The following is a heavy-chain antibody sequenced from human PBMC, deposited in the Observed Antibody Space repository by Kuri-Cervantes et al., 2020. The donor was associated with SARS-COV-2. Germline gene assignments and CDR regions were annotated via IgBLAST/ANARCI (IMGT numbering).Heavy chain of an antibody. CDR3: ARLPSNYDILTGYYYYYGMDV. J-gene: IGHJ6*02. CDR2: ISAYNGNT. Sequence: ASVKVSCKASGYTFTSYGISWVRQAPGQGLEWMGWISAYNGNTNYAQKLQGRVTMTTDTSMSTAYMELRSLRSDDTAVYYCARLPSNYDILTGYYYYYGMDVWGQGTTVTVSS. D-gene: IGHD3-9*01. CDR1: GYTFTSYG. V-gene: IGHV1-18*04.